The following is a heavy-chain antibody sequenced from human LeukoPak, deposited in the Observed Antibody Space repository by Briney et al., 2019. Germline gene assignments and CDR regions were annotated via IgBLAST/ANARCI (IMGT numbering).Heavy chain of an antibody. CDR2: ISGSGGNT. Sequence: GGSLRLSCAASGFIFSNFAMSWVRQAPGEGLEWVSVISGSGGNTYYADSVKGRFTISRDNSKNTLDLQMNSLRADDTAVYYCATDSSHVSGNYDYLDYWGQGALVTVSS. CDR3: ATDSSHVSGNYDYLDY. CDR1: GFIFSNFA. D-gene: IGHD1-26*01. V-gene: IGHV3-23*01. J-gene: IGHJ4*02.